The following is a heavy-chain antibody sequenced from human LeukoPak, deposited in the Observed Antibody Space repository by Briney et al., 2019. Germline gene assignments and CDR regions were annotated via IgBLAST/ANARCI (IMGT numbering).Heavy chain of an antibody. CDR3: ARDRGTSPEGFDP. J-gene: IGHJ5*02. CDR2: ISAYNGNT. Sequence: ASVKVSCKVSGYTLTELSMHWVRQAPGKGLEWMGWISAYNGNTNYAQRLQGRVTMTTDTSTSTAYMELRSLRSDDTAVYYCARDRGTSPEGFDPWGQGTLVTVSS. CDR1: GYTLTELS. D-gene: IGHD3-10*01. V-gene: IGHV1-18*01.